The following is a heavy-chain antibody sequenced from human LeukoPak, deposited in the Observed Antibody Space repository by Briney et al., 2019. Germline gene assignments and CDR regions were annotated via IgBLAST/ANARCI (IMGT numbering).Heavy chain of an antibody. CDR1: GYTLTELS. V-gene: IGHV1-24*01. CDR3: ATRAGAHPIYYYGMDV. CDR2: FDPEDGET. Sequence: ASVKVSCKVSGYTLTELSMHWVRQAPGKGLEWMGGFDPEDGETIYAQKFQGRVTMTEDTSTDTAYMELSSLRSEDTAVYYCATRAGAHPIYYYGMDVWGQGTTVTVSS. J-gene: IGHJ6*02.